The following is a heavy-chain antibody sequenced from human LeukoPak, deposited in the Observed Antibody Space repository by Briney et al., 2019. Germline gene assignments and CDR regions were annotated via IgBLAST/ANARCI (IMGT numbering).Heavy chain of an antibody. D-gene: IGHD1-26*01. CDR2: MRYDGSRE. CDR3: ARDLSFGSLDF. J-gene: IGHJ4*02. CDR1: GFILSTHG. Sequence: PRGSLRLSCAASGFILSTHGMHWVRQAPGKGLEWVAGMRYDGSREDYADSVKGRFTISRDMSKNTLNLQMNSLRVEDTAMFYCARDLSFGSLDFRGQGTLVTVSS. V-gene: IGHV3-33*01.